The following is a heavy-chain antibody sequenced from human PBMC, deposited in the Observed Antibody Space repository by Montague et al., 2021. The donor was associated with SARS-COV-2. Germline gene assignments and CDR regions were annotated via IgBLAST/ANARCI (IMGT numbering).Heavy chain of an antibody. J-gene: IGHJ4*02. V-gene: IGHV3-23*03. Sequence: SLRLSCAASEFTFNNYAMNWVRQAPGKGLEWVSVIASGGRSTFYSDSXKGRFTISRDNSKDTLYLQMYSLRPEDTAIYYCAKDPVPVAGRYFDYWGQGTLVTVSS. CDR3: AKDPVPVAGRYFDY. CDR1: EFTFNNYA. D-gene: IGHD6-19*01. CDR2: IASGGRST.